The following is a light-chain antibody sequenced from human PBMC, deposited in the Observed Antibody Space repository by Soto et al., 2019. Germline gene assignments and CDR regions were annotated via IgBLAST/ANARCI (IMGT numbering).Light chain of an antibody. CDR1: SGHSSYA. CDR2: LNSDGSH. CDR3: QTWGTGPWV. V-gene: IGLV4-69*01. Sequence: QSVLTQSPSASASLVASVKLTCTLSSGHSSYAIAWHQQQPEKGPRYLMKLNSDGSHSKGDGIPDRFSGSSSGAERYLTISSLQSEDEADYYCQTWGTGPWVFGGGTQLTVL. J-gene: IGLJ3*02.